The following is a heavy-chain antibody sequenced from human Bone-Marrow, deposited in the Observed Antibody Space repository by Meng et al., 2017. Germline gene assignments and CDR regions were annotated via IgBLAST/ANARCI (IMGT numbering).Heavy chain of an antibody. Sequence: VKLGQLGCEVKQPGDEGKVSCKASGYTFTSYDINWVRQATGQGLEWMGWMNPNSGNTGYAQKFQGRVTMTRNTSISTAYMELSSLRSEDTAVYYCAREGAYGSGYAPWGQGTLVTVSS. CDR3: AREGAYGSGYAP. CDR1: GYTFTSYD. J-gene: IGHJ5*02. V-gene: IGHV1-8*01. D-gene: IGHD3-22*01. CDR2: MNPNSGNT.